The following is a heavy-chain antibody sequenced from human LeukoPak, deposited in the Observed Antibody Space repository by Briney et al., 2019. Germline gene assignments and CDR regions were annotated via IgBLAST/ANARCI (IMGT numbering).Heavy chain of an antibody. CDR2: IYYSGST. CDR1: GGSISSYY. CDR3: ARGRYSSSTGPGY. J-gene: IGHJ4*02. D-gene: IGHD6-19*01. V-gene: IGHV4-59*01. Sequence: SETLSLTCTVSGGSISSYYWSWIRQPPGKGLEWIGYIYYSGSTNYNPSLKSRVTISVDTSKNQFSLKLSSVTAADTAVYYCARGRYSSSTGPGYWGQGTPVTVSS.